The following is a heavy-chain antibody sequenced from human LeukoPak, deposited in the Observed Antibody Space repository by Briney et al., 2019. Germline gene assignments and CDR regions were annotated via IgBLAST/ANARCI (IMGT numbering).Heavy chain of an antibody. J-gene: IGHJ4*02. CDR3: ARGVYYDILTGYSGPLWFDY. Sequence: SETLSLTCNVSGGTISTSSYYWGWIRQPPGKGLEWIGNIYYTGSAYYNPSLKSRVTISVDTSKNQFSLKLSSVTAADTAVYYCARGVYYDILTGYSGPLWFDYWGQGTLVTVSS. CDR1: GGTISTSSYY. D-gene: IGHD3-9*01. V-gene: IGHV4-39*07. CDR2: IYYTGSA.